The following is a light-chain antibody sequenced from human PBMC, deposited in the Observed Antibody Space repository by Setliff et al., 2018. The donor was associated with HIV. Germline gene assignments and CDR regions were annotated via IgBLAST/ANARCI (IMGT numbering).Light chain of an antibody. CDR2: EVS. V-gene: IGLV2-23*02. CDR1: SSDVGSYNF. J-gene: IGLJ2*01. CDR3: ASYTFTRATVV. Sequence: QSALAQPASVSGSPGQSITISCTGTSSDVGSYNFVSWYQQHPGKAPKLILYEVSKWPSGVSNHFSGSKSGNTASLTISGLQLEDEADYYCASYTFTRATVVFGGGTKVTVL.